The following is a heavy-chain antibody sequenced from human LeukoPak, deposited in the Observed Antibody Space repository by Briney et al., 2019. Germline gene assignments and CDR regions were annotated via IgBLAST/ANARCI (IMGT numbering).Heavy chain of an antibody. CDR3: ARERADSSGYYTGAFDI. D-gene: IGHD3-22*01. CDR2: ISSSSSYI. Sequence: GGSLRLSCAASGFTFSSYSMNWVRQAPGKGLEWVSSISSSSSYIYYADSVKGRFTISRDNAKSSLYLQMNSLRAEDTAVYYCARERADSSGYYTGAFDIWGQGTMVTVSS. J-gene: IGHJ3*02. CDR1: GFTFSSYS. V-gene: IGHV3-21*01.